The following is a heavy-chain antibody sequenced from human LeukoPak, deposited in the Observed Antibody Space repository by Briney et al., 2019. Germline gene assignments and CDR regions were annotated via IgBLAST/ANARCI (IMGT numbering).Heavy chain of an antibody. CDR2: IWYDGSNK. V-gene: IGHV3-33*06. CDR1: GFTFRSNG. Sequence: GGSLRLSCAASGFTFRSNGMNGFRRAPARGREWVAVIWYDGSNKYYADSVKGRFTISRDNSKNTLYLQMNSLRAEDTAVYYCAKDRSGISDYWGQGTLVTVSS. CDR3: AKDRSGISDY. D-gene: IGHD3-10*01. J-gene: IGHJ4*02.